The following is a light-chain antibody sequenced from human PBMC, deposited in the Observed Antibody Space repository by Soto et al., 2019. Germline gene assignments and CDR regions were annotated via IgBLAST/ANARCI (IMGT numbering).Light chain of an antibody. CDR2: GND. Sequence: QSVLTQPPSVSGAPGQGVTISCTGSSSNIGAGYDVHWYQQLPGAAPKLLIFGNDNRPSGVPDRFSGSRSGTSASLAITALQAEDEADSYCQSYDRSLSGSVFGAGTKLTVL. CDR1: SSNIGAGYD. J-gene: IGLJ1*01. V-gene: IGLV1-40*01. CDR3: QSYDRSLSGSV.